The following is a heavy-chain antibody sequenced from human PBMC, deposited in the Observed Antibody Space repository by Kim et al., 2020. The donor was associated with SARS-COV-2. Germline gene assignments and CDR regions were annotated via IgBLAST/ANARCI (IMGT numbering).Heavy chain of an antibody. CDR3: ARVRHGSGSYDAFDI. V-gene: IGHV3-7*01. Sequence: GGSLRLSCAASGFTFSSYWMSWVRQAPGKGLEWVANIKQDGSEKYYVDSVKGRFTISRDNAKNSLYLQMNSLRAEDTAVYYCARVRHGSGSYDAFDIWGQGTMVTVSS. J-gene: IGHJ3*02. CDR1: GFTFSSYW. D-gene: IGHD3-10*01. CDR2: IKQDGSEK.